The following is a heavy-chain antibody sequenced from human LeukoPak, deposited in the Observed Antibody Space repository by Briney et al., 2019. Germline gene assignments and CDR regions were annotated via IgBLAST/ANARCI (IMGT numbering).Heavy chain of an antibody. CDR3: TTGPFDYYGSASYLANGMDV. J-gene: IGHJ6*02. CDR2: IKSKTDGGTT. D-gene: IGHD3-10*01. Sequence: GGSLRLSCAASGFTFSNAWMSWVRQAPGKGLEWVGRIKSKTDGGTTDYTAPVKSRLTISRDDSKNTLYLQMNSLKPEDTAVYYCTTGPFDYYGSASYLANGMDVWGQGTTVTVSS. CDR1: GFTFSNAW. V-gene: IGHV3-15*01.